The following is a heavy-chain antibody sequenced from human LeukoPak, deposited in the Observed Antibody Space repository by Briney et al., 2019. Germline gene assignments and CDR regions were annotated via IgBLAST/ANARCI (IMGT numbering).Heavy chain of an antibody. CDR2: ISYDGSNK. J-gene: IGHJ4*02. Sequence: PGRSLRLSCAASGFTFSSYAMHWVRQAPGKGLEWVAVISYDGSNKYYADSVKGRFTISRDNSKNTLYLQMNSLRAEDTAVYYCARVGLFGWLRSNYFDYRGQGTLVTVSS. D-gene: IGHD5-12*01. CDR1: GFTFSSYA. V-gene: IGHV3-30*04. CDR3: ARVGLFGWLRSNYFDY.